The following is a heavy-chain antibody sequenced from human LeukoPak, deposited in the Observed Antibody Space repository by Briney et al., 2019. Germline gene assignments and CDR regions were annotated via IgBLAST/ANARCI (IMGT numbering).Heavy chain of an antibody. CDR2: IYYTGST. Sequence: SETLSLTCTVSGGSISSGDYYWNWIRQPPGKGLEWIGYIYYTGSTYYNPSLKSRVTMSIDTSKNRFSLKLSSVTAADTAVYYCARDSTGYDYFDSWGQGALVTVSS. V-gene: IGHV4-30-4*08. CDR3: ARDSTGYDYFDS. J-gene: IGHJ4*02. D-gene: IGHD5-12*01. CDR1: GGSISSGDYY.